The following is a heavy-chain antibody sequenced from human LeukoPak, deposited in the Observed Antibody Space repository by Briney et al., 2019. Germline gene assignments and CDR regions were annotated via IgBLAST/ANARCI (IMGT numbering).Heavy chain of an antibody. J-gene: IGHJ4*02. Sequence: ASVKVSCTASGYTFTSYNMHWVRQAPGQGLEWVGIINPSGGSTSYAQKFQGRVTMTRDTSTSTDYMELSSLRSEDTAVYYCARETSIMITFGGLDYWGQGTLVTVSS. CDR3: ARETSIMITFGGLDY. V-gene: IGHV1-46*01. CDR1: GYTFTSYN. D-gene: IGHD3-16*01. CDR2: INPSGGST.